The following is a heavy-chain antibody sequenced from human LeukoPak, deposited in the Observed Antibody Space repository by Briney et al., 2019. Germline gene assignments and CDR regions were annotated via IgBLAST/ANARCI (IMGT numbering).Heavy chain of an antibody. D-gene: IGHD6-19*01. J-gene: IGHJ5*02. CDR3: ARDLAVAGRASNWFDP. Sequence: SETLSLTCTVSGGSVSSGSYYWGWIRQPPGKGLEWIGYIYYSGSTNYNPSLKSRVTISVDTSKNQFSLKLSSVTAADTAAYYCARDLAVAGRASNWFDPWGQGTLVTVSS. CDR2: IYYSGST. CDR1: GGSVSSGSYY. V-gene: IGHV4-61*01.